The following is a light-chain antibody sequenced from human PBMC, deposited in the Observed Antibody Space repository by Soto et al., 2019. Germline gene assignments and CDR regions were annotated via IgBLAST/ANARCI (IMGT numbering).Light chain of an antibody. CDR3: QQHSSYPLS. CDR1: QGIIYD. V-gene: IGKV1-17*01. Sequence: DIQMTQSPSALSASVGDGVTITCRASQGIIYDLGWYQQKPGKAPRRLIYATASLESGVPSRFSGSGSGTEFTLTISSLQPEDFATYYCQQHSSYPLSFGGGNKVEL. CDR2: ATA. J-gene: IGKJ4*01.